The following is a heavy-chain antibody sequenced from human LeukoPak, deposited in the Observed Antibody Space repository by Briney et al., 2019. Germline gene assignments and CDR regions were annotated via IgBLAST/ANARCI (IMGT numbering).Heavy chain of an antibody. CDR2: IKPNSGGT. V-gene: IGHV1-2*02. CDR1: GYTFTGYY. J-gene: IGHJ4*02. CDR3: ARKGEIYGDYDY. D-gene: IGHD4-17*01. Sequence: ASVQVSCKASGYTFTGYYMHWVRQAPAQGLEWMGLIKPNSGGTQYAQKFQGRVTVTRDTSISTTYMDLSRLKSDDTAIYYCARKGEIYGDYDYWGQGTLVTVSS.